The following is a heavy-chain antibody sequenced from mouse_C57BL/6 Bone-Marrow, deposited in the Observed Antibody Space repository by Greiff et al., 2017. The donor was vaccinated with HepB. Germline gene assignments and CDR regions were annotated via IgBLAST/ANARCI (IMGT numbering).Heavy chain of an antibody. J-gene: IGHJ4*01. CDR1: GYTFTDYE. Sequence: VKVVESGAELVRPGASVTLSCKASGYTFTDYEMHWVKQTPVHGLEWIGAIDPETGGTAYNQKFKGKAILTADKSSSTAYMELRSLTSEDSAVYYCTRWGTVVATDYYAMDYWGQGTSVTVSS. CDR3: TRWGTVVATDYYAMDY. CDR2: IDPETGGT. V-gene: IGHV1-15*01. D-gene: IGHD1-1*01.